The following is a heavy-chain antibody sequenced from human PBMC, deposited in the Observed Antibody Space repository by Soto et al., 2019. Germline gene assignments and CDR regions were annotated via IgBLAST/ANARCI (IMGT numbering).Heavy chain of an antibody. CDR3: AREVLLWFGAYWFDP. D-gene: IGHD3-10*01. CDR2: IYHSGST. J-gene: IGHJ5*02. CDR1: GYSISSGYS. Sequence: PSETLERICAVSGYSISSGYSWAGMRQPPGKGLDWIGSIYHSGSTYYNLCLKSRVTISVDTSKHQFSLKLSSVTAADTAVYYCAREVLLWFGAYWFDPGGQGTMVNVS. V-gene: IGHV4-38-2*01.